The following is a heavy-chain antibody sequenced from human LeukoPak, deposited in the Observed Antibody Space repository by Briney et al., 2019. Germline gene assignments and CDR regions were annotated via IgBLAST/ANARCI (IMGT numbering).Heavy chain of an antibody. V-gene: IGHV3-30*18. J-gene: IGHJ4*02. D-gene: IGHD6-13*01. CDR3: AKSLPFAAAGDFDY. CDR2: ISYDGSNK. CDR1: GFTFSSYG. Sequence: GGSLRLSCAASGFTFSSYGMHWVRQAPGKGLEWVAVISYDGSNKYYADSVKGRFTISRDNSKNTLYLQMNSLRAGDTAVYYCAKSLPFAAAGDFDYWGQGTLVTVSS.